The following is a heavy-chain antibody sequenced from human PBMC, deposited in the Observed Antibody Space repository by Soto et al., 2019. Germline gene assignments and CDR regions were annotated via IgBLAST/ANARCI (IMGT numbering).Heavy chain of an antibody. J-gene: IGHJ4*02. D-gene: IGHD3-16*01. CDR2: TYYRSKWYN. V-gene: IGHV6-1*01. Sequence: SQTLSLTCAISGDSVSSNSAAWNWIRQSPSRGLEWLGRTYYRSKWYNDYAVSVKSRITINPGTSKNQFSLQLNSVTPEDTAVYYCAREFYDYIWGSYTHILDYWGQGTLVTVSS. CDR3: AREFYDYIWGSYTHILDY. CDR1: GDSVSSNSAA.